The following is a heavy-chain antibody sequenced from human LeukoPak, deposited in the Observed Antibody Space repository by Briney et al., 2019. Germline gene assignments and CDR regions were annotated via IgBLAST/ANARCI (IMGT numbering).Heavy chain of an antibody. CDR2: INHSGST. CDR1: GGSFSGYY. CDR3: ARGWDNYDYVWGSYRLRYYFDY. Sequence: SETLSLTCAVYGGSFSGYYWSWIRQPPGKGLEWIGEINHSGSTNYNPSLKCRVTITADTSKNQFSLKLSSVTAADTAVYYCARGWDNYDYVWGSYRLRYYFDYWGQGTLVTVSS. V-gene: IGHV4-34*01. J-gene: IGHJ4*02. D-gene: IGHD3-16*02.